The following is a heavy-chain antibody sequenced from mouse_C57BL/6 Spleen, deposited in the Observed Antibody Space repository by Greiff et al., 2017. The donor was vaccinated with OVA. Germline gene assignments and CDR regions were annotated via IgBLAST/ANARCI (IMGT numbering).Heavy chain of an antibody. CDR2: IDPSDSET. CDR3: ARSGNYEAMDY. Sequence: VQLQQPGAELVRPGSSVKLSCKASGYTFTSYWMHWVKQRPIQGLEWIGNIDPSDSETHYNQKFKDKATLTVDKSSSTAYMQLSSLTSEDSAVYYCARSGNYEAMDYWGQGTSVTVSS. D-gene: IGHD2-1*01. CDR1: GYTFTSYW. V-gene: IGHV1-52*01. J-gene: IGHJ4*01.